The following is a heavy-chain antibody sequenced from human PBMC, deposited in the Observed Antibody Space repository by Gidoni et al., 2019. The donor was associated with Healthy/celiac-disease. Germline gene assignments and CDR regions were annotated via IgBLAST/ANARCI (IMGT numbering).Heavy chain of an antibody. CDR1: GYSFPSDG. CDR3: ARVLYSCGWPDAFDI. V-gene: IGHV1-18*04. D-gene: IGHD6-19*01. J-gene: IGHJ3*02. Sequence: QVQLVQSRAELKKPGASVKLPCKPPGYSFPSDGIRWVRQAPGQGLEWMGWISAYNGNTNYAQKLQGRVTMTTDTSTRTAYLELRSLGSDDTAVYYCARVLYSCGWPDAFDIWGQGTMVTVSS. CDR2: ISAYNGNT.